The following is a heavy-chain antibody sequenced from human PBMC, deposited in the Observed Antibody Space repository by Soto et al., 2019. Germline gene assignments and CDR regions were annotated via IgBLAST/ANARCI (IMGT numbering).Heavy chain of an antibody. CDR2: IYSGGST. CDR1: GFTVSSNY. Sequence: PVGSLRLSCAASGFTVSSNYMSWVRQAPGKGLEWVSVIYSGGSTYYADSVKGRFTISRDNSKNTLYLQMNSLRAEDTAVYYCARGVAVAGKFAEYFQHWGQGTLVTVSS. J-gene: IGHJ1*01. V-gene: IGHV3-53*01. CDR3: ARGVAVAGKFAEYFQH. D-gene: IGHD6-19*01.